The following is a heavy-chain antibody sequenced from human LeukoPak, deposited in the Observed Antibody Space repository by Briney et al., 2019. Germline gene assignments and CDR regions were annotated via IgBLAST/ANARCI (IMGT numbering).Heavy chain of an antibody. CDR1: GYTFTVYY. J-gene: IGHJ5*02. V-gene: IGHV1-2*02. CDR3: ARDVSAGGTNWFDP. D-gene: IGHD3-16*01. Sequence: ASVKVSCKASGYTFTVYYMHWVRQAPGQGLEWMGWINPNSGGTKYAQKFQGRVTMTRDTSISTAYMELSRLRSDDTAVYYCARDVSAGGTNWFDPWGQGTLVTVSS. CDR2: INPNSGGT.